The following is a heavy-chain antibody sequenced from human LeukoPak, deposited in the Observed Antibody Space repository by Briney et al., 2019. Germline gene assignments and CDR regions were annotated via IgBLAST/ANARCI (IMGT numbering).Heavy chain of an antibody. Sequence: GGSQRLSCAASGFTFSSYGMHWVRQAPGKGLEWVAFIQYDGSNKYYADSVKGRFTISRDNSKNTLYLQMNSLRAEDTAVYYCAKDLGATSPNYFDYWGQGTLVTVSS. CDR2: IQYDGSNK. CDR1: GFTFSSYG. D-gene: IGHD3-16*01. V-gene: IGHV3-30*02. CDR3: AKDLGATSPNYFDY. J-gene: IGHJ4*02.